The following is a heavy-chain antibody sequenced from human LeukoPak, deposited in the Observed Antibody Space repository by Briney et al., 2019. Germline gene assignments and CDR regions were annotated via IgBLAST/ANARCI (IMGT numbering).Heavy chain of an antibody. J-gene: IGHJ4*02. Sequence: GGSLRLSCAASGFVVSSYYMNWVRQAPGKGLEWVAVISYDGSNKYYADSVKGRFTISRDNSKNTLYLQINSLRAEDTAVYYCARIGGDSSGYYYWGQGTLVTVSS. CDR2: ISYDGSNK. V-gene: IGHV3-30*03. D-gene: IGHD3-22*01. CDR1: GFVVSSYY. CDR3: ARIGGDSSGYYY.